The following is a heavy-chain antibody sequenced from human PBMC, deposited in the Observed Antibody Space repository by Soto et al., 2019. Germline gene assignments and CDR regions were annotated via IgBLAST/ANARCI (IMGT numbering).Heavy chain of an antibody. CDR2: INSDGSST. D-gene: IGHD2-21*02. V-gene: IGHV3-74*01. Sequence: EVQLVESGGSLVQPGGSLRLSCAASGFTFRSNWMHWVRQAPGKGLVWVSRINSDGSSTSYADSVKGRFTISRDNAKNTLYLQMNSLRAEDTAVYYCARPRPYCGGDCPDSWGQGTLVTVSS. CDR3: ARPRPYCGGDCPDS. J-gene: IGHJ4*02. CDR1: GFTFRSNW.